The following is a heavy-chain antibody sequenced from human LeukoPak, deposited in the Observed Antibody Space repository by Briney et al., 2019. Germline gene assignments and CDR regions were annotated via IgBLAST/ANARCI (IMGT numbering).Heavy chain of an antibody. V-gene: IGHV3-73*01. D-gene: IGHD5-24*01. CDR1: GFTLGGSV. CDR3: TSWMAEDGAEY. Sequence: GGSLRLSCATSGFTLGGSVVSWVRQAPGRGLEWVGLIRYAADNYATAYTASMKGRFTISRDDSRDTAYLHMNSLKTEDTAVYFCTSWMAEDGAEYWGQGTLVTVSS. J-gene: IGHJ4*02. CDR2: IRYAADNYAT.